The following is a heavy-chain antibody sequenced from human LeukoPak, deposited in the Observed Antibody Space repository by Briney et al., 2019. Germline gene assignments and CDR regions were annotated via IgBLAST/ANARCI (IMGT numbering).Heavy chain of an antibody. V-gene: IGHV3-23*01. Sequence: GGSLRLPCAASGFTFSSYAMSWVRQAPGKGLEWVSAISGSGGSTYYADSVKGRFTISRDNSKNTLYLQMNSLRAEDTAVYYCATRRFGTQDIVVVPAASNWFDPWGQGTLVTVSS. CDR1: GFTFSSYA. J-gene: IGHJ5*02. D-gene: IGHD2-2*01. CDR3: ATRRFGTQDIVVVPAASNWFDP. CDR2: ISGSGGST.